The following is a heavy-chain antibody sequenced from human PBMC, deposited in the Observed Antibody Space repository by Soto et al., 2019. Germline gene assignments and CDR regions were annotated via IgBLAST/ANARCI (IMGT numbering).Heavy chain of an antibody. V-gene: IGHV1-2*04. D-gene: IGHD3-10*01. CDR3: ARGVGSGTYYNQYNWFDP. CDR2: INPNSGGT. J-gene: IGHJ5*02. Sequence: ASVKVSCKASGYTFTGYYMHWVRQAPGQGLEWMGWINPNSGGTNYAQRFQGWVTMTRDTSISTAYMELRSLRSDDTAVYYCARGVGSGTYYNQYNWFDPWGQGTLVTVSS. CDR1: GYTFTGYY.